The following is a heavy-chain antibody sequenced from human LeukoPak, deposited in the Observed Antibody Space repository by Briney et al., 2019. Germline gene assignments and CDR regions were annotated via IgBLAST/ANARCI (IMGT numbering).Heavy chain of an antibody. V-gene: IGHV3-23*01. CDR2: ISGSGGST. J-gene: IGHJ4*02. CDR3: ARDRGAVTGQYFDY. CDR1: GFTFSSYA. D-gene: IGHD6-19*01. Sequence: PGGSLRLSCAASGFTFSSYAMSWVRQAPGKGLEWVSAISGSGGSTYYADSVKGRFTISRDNAKNSLYLQMNSLRVEDTAVYYCARDRGAVTGQYFDYWGQGTLVTVSS.